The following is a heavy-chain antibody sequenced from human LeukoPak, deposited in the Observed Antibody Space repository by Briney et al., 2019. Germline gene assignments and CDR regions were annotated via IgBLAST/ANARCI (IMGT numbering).Heavy chain of an antibody. CDR1: GYTFTGYY. CDR2: INPNSGGT. Sequence: ASAKVCCKASGYTFTGYYMHCVRQAPGQRLYWMGWINPNSGGTNYAQRFQGRVTMTRDTSISTAYMELSRLRSDDTAVFYCARGDGSYSWFDPWGQGTLVTVSS. V-gene: IGHV1-2*02. D-gene: IGHD1-26*01. CDR3: ARGDGSYSWFDP. J-gene: IGHJ5*02.